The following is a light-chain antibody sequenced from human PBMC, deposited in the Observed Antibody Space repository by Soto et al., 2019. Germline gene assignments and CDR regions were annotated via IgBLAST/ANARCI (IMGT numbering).Light chain of an antibody. Sequence: EIVLTQSPATLSSFPCDRVTLSCRASQYINTRLAWYQHRPGQGPRLLIYQTSIRAAGIPARFSASGTGTDFTLTISDVQPEDFAVYYCHQRQSWPRTFGQGNKV. CDR3: HQRQSWPRT. V-gene: IGKV3-11*01. J-gene: IGKJ1*01. CDR1: QYINTR. CDR2: QTS.